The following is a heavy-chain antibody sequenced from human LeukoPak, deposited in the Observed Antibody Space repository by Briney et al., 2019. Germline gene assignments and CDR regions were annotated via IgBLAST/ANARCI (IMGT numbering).Heavy chain of an antibody. CDR3: AKPRLWFGEFLYYFDY. D-gene: IGHD3-10*01. J-gene: IGHJ4*02. V-gene: IGHV3-23*01. CDR1: GFTFSSYA. CDR2: ISGSGGST. Sequence: PGGSLRLSCAASGFTFSSYAMSWVRQAPGEGLEWVSAISGSGGSTYYADSVKGRFTISRDNSKNTLYLQMNSLRAEDTAVYYCAKPRLWFGEFLYYFDYWGQGTLVTVSS.